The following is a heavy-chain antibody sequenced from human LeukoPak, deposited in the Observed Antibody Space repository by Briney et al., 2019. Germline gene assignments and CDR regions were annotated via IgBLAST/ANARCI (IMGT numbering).Heavy chain of an antibody. D-gene: IGHD3-22*01. V-gene: IGHV4-34*01. Sequence: SETLSLTCAVYGGSFSGYYWSWIRQPPGKGLEWIGEINHSGSTNYNPSLKSRVTISVDTSKNQFSLKLSSVTAADTAVYYCARGLNYDSSGYYFSDYWGQGTLVTVSS. J-gene: IGHJ4*02. CDR3: ARGLNYDSSGYYFSDY. CDR2: INHSGST. CDR1: GGSFSGYY.